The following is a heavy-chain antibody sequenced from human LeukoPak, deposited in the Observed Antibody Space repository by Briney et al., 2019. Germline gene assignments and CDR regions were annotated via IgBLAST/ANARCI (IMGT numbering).Heavy chain of an antibody. D-gene: IGHD3-10*01. CDR3: ARRFGELLFDY. J-gene: IGHJ4*02. CDR1: GYSFSTHW. Sequence: GESLKISCKGSGYSFSTHWIGWVRQMPGKGLEWMGIIYAGDFDTRYSPSFQGQVTISADKSISTAYLQWSSLQASDTAMYYCARRFGELLFDYWGQGTLVTVSS. CDR2: IYAGDFDT. V-gene: IGHV5-51*01.